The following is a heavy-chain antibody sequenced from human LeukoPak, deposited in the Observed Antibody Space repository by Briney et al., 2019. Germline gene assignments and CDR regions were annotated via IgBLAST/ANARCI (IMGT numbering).Heavy chain of an antibody. V-gene: IGHV3-74*03. CDR2: INNDGLST. CDR3: ARDAGMTV. CDR1: GLTFSRHW. J-gene: IGHJ4*02. D-gene: IGHD1-20*01. Sequence: GGSLRLSCAASGLTFSRHWMHWVRQTPGKGLVWVSRINNDGLSTTYADSVKGRFTISRDNAKNTLYLHMNSLRAEDTAVYYCARDAGMTVWGQGTLVTVSS.